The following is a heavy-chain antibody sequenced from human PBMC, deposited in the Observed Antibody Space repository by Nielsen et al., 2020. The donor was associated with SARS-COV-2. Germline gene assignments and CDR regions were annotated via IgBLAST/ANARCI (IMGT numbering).Heavy chain of an antibody. V-gene: IGHV4-4*02. CDR1: GGSVSSNDW. CDR2: VSHSGST. J-gene: IGHJ6*02. CDR3: ARDHGYNYAYGHYYYGMDV. Sequence: LETLSLTCAVSGGSVSSNDWWTWVRQSPGKGLEWIGEVSHSGSTNYNPSLQSRVTISVDTSKNQFSLKLSSVTAADTAVYYCARDHGYNYAYGHYYYGMDVWGQGTTVTVSS. D-gene: IGHD5-24*01.